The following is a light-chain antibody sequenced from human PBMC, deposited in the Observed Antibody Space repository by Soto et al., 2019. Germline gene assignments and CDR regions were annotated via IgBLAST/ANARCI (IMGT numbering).Light chain of an antibody. J-gene: IGLJ1*01. V-gene: IGLV2-23*01. CDR2: EGS. CDR1: ISDVGSYNL. Sequence: QSALTQPASVSGSPGQSITISCTGTISDVGSYNLVSWYQQHPGKAPKLMIYEGSKRPSGVSYRFSGSKSGNTASLTISGLQAEDEADYYCCSDVGSSAPGLIFVTGTKLTVL. CDR3: CSDVGSSAPGLI.